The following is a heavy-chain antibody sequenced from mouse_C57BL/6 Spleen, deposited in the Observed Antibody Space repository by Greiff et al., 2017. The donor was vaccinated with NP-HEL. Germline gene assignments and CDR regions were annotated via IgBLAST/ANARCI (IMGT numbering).Heavy chain of an antibody. CDR2: IDPENGDT. Sequence: DVQLQESGAELVRPGASVKLSCTASGFNIKDDYMHWVKQRPEQGLEWIGWIDPENGDTEYASKFQGKATITADTSSNTAYLQLSSLTSEDTAVYYCTSCALRLDYWGQGTTLTVSS. CDR1: GFNIKDDY. J-gene: IGHJ2*01. D-gene: IGHD1-2*01. V-gene: IGHV14-4*01. CDR3: TSCALRLDY.